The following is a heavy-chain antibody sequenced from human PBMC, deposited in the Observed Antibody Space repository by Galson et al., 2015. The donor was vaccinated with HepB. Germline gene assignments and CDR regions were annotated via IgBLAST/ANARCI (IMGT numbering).Heavy chain of an antibody. CDR1: GGIFSSYA. V-gene: IGHV1-69*13. CDR2: IIPIFGTA. CDR3: ARDADNPRDGYNLATFDY. Sequence: SVKVSCKASGGIFSSYAISWVRQAPGQGLEWMGGIIPIFGTANYAQKFQGRVTITADESTSTAYMELSSLRSEDTAVYYCARDADNPRDGYNLATFDYWGQGTLVTVSS. D-gene: IGHD5-24*01. J-gene: IGHJ4*02.